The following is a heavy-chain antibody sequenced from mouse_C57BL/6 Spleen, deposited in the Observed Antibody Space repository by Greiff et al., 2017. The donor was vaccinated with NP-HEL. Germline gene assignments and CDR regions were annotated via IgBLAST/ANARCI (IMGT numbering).Heavy chain of an antibody. D-gene: IGHD2-3*01. V-gene: IGHV1-72*01. CDR1: GYTFTSYW. Sequence: VQLQQSGAELVKPGASVKLSCKASGYTFTSYWMHWVKQRPGRGLEWIGRIDPNSGGTKYNEKFKSKATLTVDKPASTAYMQLSSLTSEDSAVYYCAISPGRDGYYGCWFAYWGQGTLVTVSA. CDR3: AISPGRDGYYGCWFAY. CDR2: IDPNSGGT. J-gene: IGHJ3*01.